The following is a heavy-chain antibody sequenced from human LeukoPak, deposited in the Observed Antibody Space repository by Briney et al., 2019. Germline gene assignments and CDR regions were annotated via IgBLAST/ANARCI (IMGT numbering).Heavy chain of an antibody. CDR3: ARADRLHGGPYLIGP. CDR1: GYRFTDYY. Sequence: ASVKVSCKTSGYRFTDYYMHWVRQAPAQGLERVGWINPYSGGTSSAQKFQVRGTMTRDTSISTVYMQVSWLTSDDTAIYYCARADRLHGGPYLIGPWGQGTLVTVSS. CDR2: INPYSGGT. D-gene: IGHD3-16*01. J-gene: IGHJ5*02. V-gene: IGHV1-2*02.